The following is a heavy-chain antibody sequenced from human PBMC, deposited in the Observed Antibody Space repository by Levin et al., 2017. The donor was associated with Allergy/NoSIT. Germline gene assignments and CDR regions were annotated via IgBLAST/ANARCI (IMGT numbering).Heavy chain of an antibody. Sequence: ESLKISCTVSGGSISSSSYYWGWIRQPPGKGLEWIGSIYYSGSTYYNPSLKSRVTISVDTSKNQFSLKLSSVTAADTAVYYCARRYGSGSLSRRVEAFDIWGQGTMVTVSS. V-gene: IGHV4-39*01. CDR3: ARRYGSGSLSRRVEAFDI. J-gene: IGHJ3*02. CDR2: IYYSGST. D-gene: IGHD3-10*01. CDR1: GGSISSSSYY.